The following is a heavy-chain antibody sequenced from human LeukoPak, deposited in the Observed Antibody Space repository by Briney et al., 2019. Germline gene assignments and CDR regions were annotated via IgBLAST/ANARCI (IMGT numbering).Heavy chain of an antibody. J-gene: IGHJ4*02. V-gene: IGHV1-69*13. CDR2: IIPIFGTA. CDR3: ARLKQWPEAYFDY. CDR1: GGTFSSYA. D-gene: IGHD6-19*01. Sequence: SVKVSCKASGGTFSSYAISWVRQATGQGLEWMGGIIPIFGTANYAQKFQGRVTITADESTSTAYMELSSLRSEDTAVYYCARLKQWPEAYFDYWGQGTLVTVSS.